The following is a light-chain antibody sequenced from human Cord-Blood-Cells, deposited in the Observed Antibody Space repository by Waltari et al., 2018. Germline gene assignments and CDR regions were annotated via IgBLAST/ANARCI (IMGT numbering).Light chain of an antibody. Sequence: ESVLTQSPASLSSSPGERATLSCRASQSVSSYLAWYQQKPGQAPRLLIYDASNRATGIPARFSGSGSGTDFTLTISSLEPEDFAVYYCQQRSNWPYTFGQGTKLEIK. V-gene: IGKV3-11*01. J-gene: IGKJ2*01. CDR1: QSVSSY. CDR3: QQRSNWPYT. CDR2: DAS.